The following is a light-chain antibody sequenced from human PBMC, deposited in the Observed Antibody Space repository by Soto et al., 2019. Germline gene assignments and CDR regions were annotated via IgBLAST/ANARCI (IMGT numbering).Light chain of an antibody. CDR3: AAWDDSLNGPV. J-gene: IGLJ2*01. V-gene: IGLV1-36*01. CDR2: YDD. Sequence: QSVLTQPPSVSEAPRQRVTISCSGSSSNIGNNAVNWYQQHPGKTPKLLIYYDDLLPSGVSDRFSGSKSGTSASLAISGLQYEDEADYYCAAWDDSLNGPVFGGGTKLTVL. CDR1: SSNIGNNA.